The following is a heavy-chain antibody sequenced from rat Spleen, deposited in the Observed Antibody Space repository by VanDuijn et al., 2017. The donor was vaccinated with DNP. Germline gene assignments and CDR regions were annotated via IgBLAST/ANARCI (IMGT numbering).Heavy chain of an antibody. Sequence: EVQLQESGPGLVKPSQSLSLTCSVTGYSITSNFRWSWIRKFPGNKLEWMGYINGAGNTNYTPSLKSRISITRDTSKNQFFLQVNSVDTEDTATYYCAIQLGVFDYWDQGVMVTVSS. J-gene: IGHJ2*01. D-gene: IGHD5-1*01. CDR1: GYSITSNFR. CDR2: INGAGNT. CDR3: AIQLGVFDY. V-gene: IGHV3-3*01.